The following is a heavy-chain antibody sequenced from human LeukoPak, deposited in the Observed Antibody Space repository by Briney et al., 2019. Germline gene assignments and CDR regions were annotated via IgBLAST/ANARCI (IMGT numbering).Heavy chain of an antibody. Sequence: SQTLSLTCAISGDSVSSNSAAWNWIRQSPSRGLEWLGRTYYRSKWYIDSAESVKSRITINPDTSKNQFSLQLNSVTPGDTAVYYCARERGYSGAWYPDYWGQGTLVTVSS. V-gene: IGHV6-1*01. CDR3: ARERGYSGAWYPDY. CDR2: TYYRSKWYI. J-gene: IGHJ4*02. D-gene: IGHD6-19*01. CDR1: GDSVSSNSAA.